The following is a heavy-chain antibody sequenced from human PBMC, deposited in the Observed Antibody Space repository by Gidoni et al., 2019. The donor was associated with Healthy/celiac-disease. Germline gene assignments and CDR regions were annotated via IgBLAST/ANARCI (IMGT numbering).Heavy chain of an antibody. Sequence: QVQLQQWGAGLLKPSETLSLTCAVYGGSFSGYYWSWIRQPPGKGLEWIGEINHSGSTNYNPSLKSRVTISVDTSKNQFSLKLSSVTAADTAVYYCAGGRARLWLREKNDAFDIWGQGTMVTVSS. CDR2: INHSGST. V-gene: IGHV4-34*01. J-gene: IGHJ3*02. D-gene: IGHD1-26*01. CDR1: GGSFSGYY. CDR3: AGGRARLWLREKNDAFDI.